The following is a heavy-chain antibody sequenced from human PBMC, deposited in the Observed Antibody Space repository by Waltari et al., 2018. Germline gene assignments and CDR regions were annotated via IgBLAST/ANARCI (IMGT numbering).Heavy chain of an antibody. D-gene: IGHD3-10*01. CDR2: VDTEDGET. CDR3: ATDSYKGGSGSYYLFYYYYYYMDV. V-gene: IGHV1-69-2*01. Sequence: EVQLVQSGAEVKKPGATVKISCKASGYTFTDYYMHWVQQAPGKGLEWMGRVDTEDGETKYAEKVQGRVTITADTYTDTAYMELSSLRSEDTAVYYCATDSYKGGSGSYYLFYYYYYYMDVWGKGTTVTVSS. J-gene: IGHJ6*03. CDR1: GYTFTDYY.